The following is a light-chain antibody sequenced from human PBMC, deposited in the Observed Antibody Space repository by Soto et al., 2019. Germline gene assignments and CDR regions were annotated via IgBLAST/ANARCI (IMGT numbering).Light chain of an antibody. Sequence: QSALTQPPSASGSPGQSVTISCTGTSSDVGGYNYVSWYQQHPGKAPKLLIYDVTHRPSGVPDRFSGSKSGNTASLTVSGLQAEDEADYYCSSYAGTKNVVFGGGTQLTVL. CDR3: SSYAGTKNVV. CDR2: DVT. J-gene: IGLJ2*01. CDR1: SSDVGGYNY. V-gene: IGLV2-8*01.